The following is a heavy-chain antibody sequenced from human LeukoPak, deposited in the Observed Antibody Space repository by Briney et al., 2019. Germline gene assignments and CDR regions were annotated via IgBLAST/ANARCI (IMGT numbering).Heavy chain of an antibody. J-gene: IGHJ6*02. Sequence: GGCLRLSCAASGFTFSSYAMHWVRQAQSKWLGWVAVISYDGSNTYYADSVKGRFTISRDNSKNTLYLQMNSLTAEDTAVYYCARGPLGHPGTYYYYGMDVWGQGTTVTVSS. CDR2: ISYDGSNT. CDR3: ARGPLGHPGTYYYYGMDV. CDR1: GFTFSSYA. V-gene: IGHV3-30*04. D-gene: IGHD3-16*01.